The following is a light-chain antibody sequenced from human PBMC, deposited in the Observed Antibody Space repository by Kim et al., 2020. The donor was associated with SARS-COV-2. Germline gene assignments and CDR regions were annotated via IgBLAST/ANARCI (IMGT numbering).Light chain of an antibody. CDR3: QQYARPPIT. V-gene: IGKV3-20*01. CDR1: QSVSTSA. CDR2: GAS. Sequence: SPGERASLTCRANQSVSTSALAWYQQRPGQTPRLLIYGASTRAAGIPDRFSASGSGTDFTLTIGRLEPEDFAVYYCQQYARPPITFGQGTRLEIK. J-gene: IGKJ5*01.